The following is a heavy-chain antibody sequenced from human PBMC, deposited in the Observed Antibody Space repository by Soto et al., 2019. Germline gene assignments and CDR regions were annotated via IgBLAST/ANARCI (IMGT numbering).Heavy chain of an antibody. J-gene: IGHJ4*02. Sequence: EVQVVESGGGLVQPGGSLRLSCVVSGITFSNYWMTWVRQAPGKGPEWVANIKQDGSDKNYVDSVKGRFTISRDNAKNSLSLQMNSLRVDVMSIYYCAGARGWTADHWGQGPLVTVSS. D-gene: IGHD5-12*01. CDR2: IKQDGSDK. CDR3: AGARGWTADH. CDR1: GITFSNYW. V-gene: IGHV3-7*04.